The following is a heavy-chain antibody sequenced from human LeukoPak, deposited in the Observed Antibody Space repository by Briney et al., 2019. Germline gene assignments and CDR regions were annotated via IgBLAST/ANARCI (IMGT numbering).Heavy chain of an antibody. Sequence: GESLKISCKGSGYSFTSYWIAWVRRMPGKGLEWMGIIYPGDSDTIYSPSFEGQVTISADKSISTAYLQWTSLKASDTAMYYCARSTDFWNGYYYNWFDPWGQGTLVTVSS. CDR2: IYPGDSDT. CDR3: ARSTDFWNGYYYNWFDP. CDR1: GYSFTSYW. J-gene: IGHJ5*02. V-gene: IGHV5-51*01. D-gene: IGHD3/OR15-3a*01.